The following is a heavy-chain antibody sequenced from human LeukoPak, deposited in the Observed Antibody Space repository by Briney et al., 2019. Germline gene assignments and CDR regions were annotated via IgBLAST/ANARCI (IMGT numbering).Heavy chain of an antibody. J-gene: IGHJ4*02. CDR1: GFTVSSNY. V-gene: IGHV3-53*01. Sequence: GGSLRLSCAASGFTVSSNYMSWVRHPAGKGLEWVSVIYSGGATFYADCVKGRFNISRDTSKNTLYLQMNDLRADDTAVYYCTKLKGWYGEGFFDYWGQGTLVTVSS. D-gene: IGHD6-19*01. CDR3: TKLKGWYGEGFFDY. CDR2: IYSGGAT.